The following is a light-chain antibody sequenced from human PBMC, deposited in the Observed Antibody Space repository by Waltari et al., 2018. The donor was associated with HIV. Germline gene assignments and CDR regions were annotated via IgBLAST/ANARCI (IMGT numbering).Light chain of an antibody. CDR2: SND. Sequence: QSVLTQPPSASGTPGPRVTISCSGRSSNLGSDAVNWYQQFPGTAPKVLIYSNDQRPSGVPDRFSGSKSGTSASLAINGLQSEDEADYYCVVWDARLNGLVFGGGTKLTVL. CDR1: SSNLGSDA. V-gene: IGLV1-44*01. J-gene: IGLJ2*01. CDR3: VVWDARLNGLV.